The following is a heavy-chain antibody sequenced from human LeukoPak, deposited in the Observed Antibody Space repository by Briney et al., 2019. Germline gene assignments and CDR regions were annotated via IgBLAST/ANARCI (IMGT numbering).Heavy chain of an antibody. J-gene: IGHJ4*02. Sequence: SETLSLTCAVYGGSFRGYYWSWIRQPPGKGLEWIGEINHSGSTNYNPSLKSRVTISVDTSKNQFSLKLSSVTAADTAVYYCVSWAPYYFDYWGQGTLVTVSS. CDR2: INHSGST. CDR1: GGSFRGYY. D-gene: IGHD3-16*01. CDR3: VSWAPYYFDY. V-gene: IGHV4-34*01.